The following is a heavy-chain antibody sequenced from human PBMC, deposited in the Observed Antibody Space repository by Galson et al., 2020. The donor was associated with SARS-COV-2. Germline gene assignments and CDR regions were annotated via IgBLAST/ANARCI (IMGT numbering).Heavy chain of an antibody. V-gene: IGHV1-69*13. Sequence: SVKVSCKASGGTFSSYAISWVRQAPGQGLEWMGGIIPIFGTANYAQKFQGRVTITADESTSTAYMELSSLRSEDTAVYYCAREKDTAMVLGNYGMDVWGQGTTVTVS. CDR3: AREKDTAMVLGNYGMDV. CDR2: IIPIFGTA. CDR1: GGTFSSYA. D-gene: IGHD5-18*01. J-gene: IGHJ6*01.